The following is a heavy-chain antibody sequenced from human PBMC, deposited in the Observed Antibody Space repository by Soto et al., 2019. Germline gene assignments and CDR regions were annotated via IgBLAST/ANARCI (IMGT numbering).Heavy chain of an antibody. CDR1: GGSISTYY. J-gene: IGHJ3*01. D-gene: IGHD3-3*01. V-gene: IGHV4-59*08. CDR3: ARQRYRTESNGVMTPFEAFDL. CDR2: VYRSGST. Sequence: QVQLQESGPGLVKPSESLSLTCTVSGGSISTYYWSWLRQTPGKGLEWIGHVYRSGSTNYNPSLKSRLTTSVDKSNNQFSLNLNSVTAQDAAVYYCARQRYRTESNGVMTPFEAFDLWGRGTLVNVSS.